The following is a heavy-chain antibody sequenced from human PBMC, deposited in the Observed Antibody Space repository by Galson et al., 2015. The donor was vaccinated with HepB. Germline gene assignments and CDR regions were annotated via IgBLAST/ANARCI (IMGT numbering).Heavy chain of an antibody. CDR3: AKVRQQYQVSEPFDI. CDR2: INPLSGAT. CDR1: GYTFTNYY. J-gene: IGHJ3*02. D-gene: IGHD2-2*01. V-gene: IGHV1-2*02. Sequence: SVKVSCKASGYTFTNYYIHWVRQAPGQGLEWMGWINPLSGATNYALEFQGRVTMTRDTSMNTVYLDLGRLRSDVTALYYCAKVRQQYQVSEPFDIWGQGTLVTVSS.